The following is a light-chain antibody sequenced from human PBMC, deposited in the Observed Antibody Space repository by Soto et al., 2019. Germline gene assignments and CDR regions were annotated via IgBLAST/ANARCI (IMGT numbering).Light chain of an antibody. Sequence: FMLTQPHSVSESPGKTVTISCTGSSGSIASNYVQWYQQRPGSAPTTVIYEDNQRPSGVPDRFSGSIDSSSNSASLTISGLKTEDEADYYCKSYDSSNHVFGTGTKVTV. J-gene: IGLJ1*01. V-gene: IGLV6-57*02. CDR1: SGSIASNY. CDR3: KSYDSSNHV. CDR2: EDN.